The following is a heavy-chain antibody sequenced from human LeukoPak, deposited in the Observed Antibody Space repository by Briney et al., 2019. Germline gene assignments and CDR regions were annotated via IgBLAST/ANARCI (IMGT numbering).Heavy chain of an antibody. D-gene: IGHD6-13*01. CDR3: ARDRVGYSSSWYGSYNWFDP. J-gene: IGHJ5*02. CDR2: ISSSSSYI. V-gene: IGHV3-21*01. CDR1: GFTFSSYW. Sequence: PGGSLRLSCTASGFTFSSYWMNWVRQAPGKGLEWVSSISSSSSYIYYADSVKGRFTISRDNAKNSLYLQMNSLRAEDTAVYYCARDRVGYSSSWYGSYNWFDPWGQGTLVTVSS.